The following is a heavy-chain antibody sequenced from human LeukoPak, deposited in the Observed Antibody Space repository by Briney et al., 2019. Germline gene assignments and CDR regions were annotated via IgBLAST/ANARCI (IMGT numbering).Heavy chain of an antibody. Sequence: SETLSLTCTVSGGSISSGDYYWSWIRQPPGKGLEWIGYIYYSGSTYYNPSLKSRVTISVDTSKNQFSLKLSSVTAADTAVYYCARGPIQLSFGDYWGQGTLVTVSS. CDR2: IYYSGST. D-gene: IGHD5-18*01. J-gene: IGHJ4*02. CDR3: ARGPIQLSFGDY. CDR1: GGSISSGDYY. V-gene: IGHV4-30-4*01.